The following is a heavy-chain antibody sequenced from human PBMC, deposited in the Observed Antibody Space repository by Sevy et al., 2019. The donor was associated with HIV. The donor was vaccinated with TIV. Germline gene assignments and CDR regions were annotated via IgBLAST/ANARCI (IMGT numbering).Heavy chain of an antibody. J-gene: IGHJ3*02. CDR3: ARHCSSISCSHVFDI. CDR1: GGSFSGYY. D-gene: IGHD2-2*01. V-gene: IGHV4-34*01. CDR2: INHGGST. Sequence: SETLSLTCAVYGGSFSGYYWSWIRQPPGKGLEWIGEINHGGSTNYNPSLKSRVTISLDTSKNRFSLKLTSMTAADTALYYCARHCSSISCSHVFDIWGQGTMVTVSS.